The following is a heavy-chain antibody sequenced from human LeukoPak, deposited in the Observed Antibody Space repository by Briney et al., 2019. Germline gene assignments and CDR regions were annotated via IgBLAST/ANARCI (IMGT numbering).Heavy chain of an antibody. V-gene: IGHV3-64*01. CDR2: INSNGGST. Sequence: GGSLRLSRAASGFTFSSYAMHWVRQAPGKGLEYVSAINSNGGSTYYANSEKGRFTISRDNSKNTLYLHMGSLRAEDTAVYYCARSPGAGTNYYSYMDVWGKGTTVAISS. D-gene: IGHD3-10*01. CDR1: GFTFSSYA. CDR3: ARSPGAGTNYYSYMDV. J-gene: IGHJ6*03.